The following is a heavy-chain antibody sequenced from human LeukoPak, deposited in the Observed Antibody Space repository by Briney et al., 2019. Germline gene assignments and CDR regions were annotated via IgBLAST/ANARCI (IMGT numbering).Heavy chain of an antibody. Sequence: VASVKVSCKASGSTFNTYYIYWVRQAPGQGLECMGVINPSNNSTNYAEKFQGRVTITRDTSASTAYMELSSLTSEDTAVYYCARGPRAAADDYWGQGTLVTVSS. CDR3: ARGPRAAADDY. CDR1: GSTFNTYY. D-gene: IGHD6-13*01. V-gene: IGHV1-46*02. J-gene: IGHJ4*02. CDR2: INPSNNST.